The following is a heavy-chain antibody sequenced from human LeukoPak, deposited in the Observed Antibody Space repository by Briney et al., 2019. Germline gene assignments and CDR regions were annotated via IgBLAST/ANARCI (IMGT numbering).Heavy chain of an antibody. D-gene: IGHD3-16*01. J-gene: IGHJ6*03. CDR1: GGSISSSGYY. CDR3: ARRGFYYYMDV. V-gene: IGHV4-39*01. Sequence: SETLSLTCTVSGGSISSSGYYWAWIRQSPGRGLEWIGSIYYSGSTYYNPSLKSRVTISVDTSKSQFSLKLSSVTAADTAVYYCARRGFYYYMDVWGKGTTVTVSS. CDR2: IYYSGST.